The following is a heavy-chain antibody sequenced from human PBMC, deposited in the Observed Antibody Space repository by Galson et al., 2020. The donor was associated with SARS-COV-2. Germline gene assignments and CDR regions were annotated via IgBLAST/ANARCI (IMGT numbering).Heavy chain of an antibody. D-gene: IGHD3-10*01. V-gene: IGHV1-18*01. Sequence: ASVKVSCKASGYTFTSYAINWVRQAPGQGLEWMGWISAYSGNTKYAQKFQGRVTMTTDTSTSTGYMELRSLRSDDTAVYYCARDIYYGSGVFDYWGQGTLVTVFS. J-gene: IGHJ4*02. CDR3: ARDIYYGSGVFDY. CDR2: ISAYSGNT. CDR1: GYTFTSYA.